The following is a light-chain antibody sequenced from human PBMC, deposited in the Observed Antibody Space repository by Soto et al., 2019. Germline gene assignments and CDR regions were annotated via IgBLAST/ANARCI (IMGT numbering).Light chain of an antibody. Sequence: EIVLIQSPATLSLSPGERATLSFRASQSVGSYLAWYQHKPGQAPRLLISDASNRATGIPARFSGSGSETDFTLTISSLLSEDFAVYSCQQYNNWPLTFGGGTKVDIK. J-gene: IGKJ4*01. V-gene: IGKV3-11*01. CDR3: QQYNNWPLT. CDR1: QSVGSY. CDR2: DAS.